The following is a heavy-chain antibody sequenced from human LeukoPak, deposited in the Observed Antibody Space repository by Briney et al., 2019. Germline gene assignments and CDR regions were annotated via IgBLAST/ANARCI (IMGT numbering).Heavy chain of an antibody. CDR2: IYTSGST. CDR3: ARENSLWCSSTSSPPFPFDP. V-gene: IGHV4-4*07. CDR1: GGSISSYY. D-gene: IGHD2-2*01. J-gene: IGHJ5*02. Sequence: SETLSLTCTVSGGSISSYYWSWIRQPAGKGLEWIGRIYTSGSTNYNPSLKSRVTISVDKSKNQFSLKPSSVTAADTAVYYCARENSLWCSSTSSPPFPFDPWGQGTLVTVSS.